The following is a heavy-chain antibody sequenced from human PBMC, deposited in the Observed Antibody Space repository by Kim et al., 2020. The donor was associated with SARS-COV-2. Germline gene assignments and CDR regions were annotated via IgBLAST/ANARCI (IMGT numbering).Heavy chain of an antibody. D-gene: IGHD6-6*01. CDR2: ISGSGGST. J-gene: IGHJ2*01. V-gene: IGHV3-23*01. CDR1: GFTFSSYA. CDR3: AKDTPGGLVSDPYFDL. Sequence: GGSLRLSCAASGFTFSSYAMSWVRQAPGKGLEWVSAISGSGGSTYYADSVKGRFTISRDNSKNTLYLQMNSLRAEDTAVYYCAKDTPGGLVSDPYFDLWGRGTLVTVSS.